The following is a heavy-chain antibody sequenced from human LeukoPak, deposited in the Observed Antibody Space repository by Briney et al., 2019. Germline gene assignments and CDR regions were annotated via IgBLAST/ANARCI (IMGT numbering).Heavy chain of an antibody. CDR3: ASLPFHFVRNDYGDPRGLDAFDI. Sequence: ASVKVSCKASGYTFTGYYMHWVRQAPGQGLEWMGWINPNSGGTNYAQKFQGRVTMTRDTSISTAYMELSRLRSDDTAVYYCASLPFHFVRNDYGDPRGLDAFDIWGQGTMVTVSS. CDR1: GYTFTGYY. J-gene: IGHJ3*02. D-gene: IGHD4-17*01. V-gene: IGHV1-2*02. CDR2: INPNSGGT.